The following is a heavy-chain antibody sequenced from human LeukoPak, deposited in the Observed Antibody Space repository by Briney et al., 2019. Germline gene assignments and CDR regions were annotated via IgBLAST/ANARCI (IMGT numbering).Heavy chain of an antibody. CDR2: IAWNSGIM. D-gene: IGHD6-13*01. J-gene: IGHJ4*02. CDR1: GFTFDDYA. CDR3: AKDKFTAAGHSYFDS. V-gene: IGHV3-9*01. Sequence: GGSLRLSCAASGFTFDDYAMHWVRQAPGKGLEWVSGIAWNSGIMGYADSVKGRFAISRDNAKNSLYLQMDSLRPEDTALYYCAKDKFTAAGHSYFDSWGQGTLVTVSP.